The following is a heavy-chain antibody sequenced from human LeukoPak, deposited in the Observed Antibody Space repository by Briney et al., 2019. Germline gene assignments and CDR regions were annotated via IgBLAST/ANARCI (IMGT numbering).Heavy chain of an antibody. J-gene: IGHJ5*02. Sequence: GGSLRLPCAASGFTVSDNYMSWVRQAPGKGLEWVSVMYSRGDTYYADSVKGRFTFSRDISKNTLYLQMNGLRTEDTAMYYCARDAPQVPAAGVLASWGRGTLVTVSS. CDR3: ARDAPQVPAAGVLAS. V-gene: IGHV3-53*01. D-gene: IGHD6-13*01. CDR2: MYSRGDT. CDR1: GFTVSDNY.